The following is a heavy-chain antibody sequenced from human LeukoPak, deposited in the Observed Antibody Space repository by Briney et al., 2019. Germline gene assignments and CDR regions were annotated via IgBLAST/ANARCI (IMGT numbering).Heavy chain of an antibody. D-gene: IGHD3-10*01. CDR2: IGGSGGST. V-gene: IGHV3-23*01. Sequence: PGGSLRLSCAASGFTFSNYAMTWVRQAPGKGLEWVSSIGGSGGSTYSADSVKGRFTISRDNSKNTLFLQMNSLRAEDTAVYYCAKSASSENYYNPSFDYWGQGTLVTVSS. CDR1: GFTFSNYA. CDR3: AKSASSENYYNPSFDY. J-gene: IGHJ4*02.